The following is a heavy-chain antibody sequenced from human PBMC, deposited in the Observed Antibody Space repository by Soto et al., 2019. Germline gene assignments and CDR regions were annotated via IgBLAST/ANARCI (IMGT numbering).Heavy chain of an antibody. J-gene: IGHJ5*02. CDR1: VFSLTTSGEA. CDR3: AHSKPRSSGSGIEFKWNFDP. D-gene: IGHD1-7*01. CDR2: MFWNDEK. V-gene: IGHV2-5*01. Sequence: QITLKESGPTVVKPTQSLTLTCTFSVFSLTTSGEAVGWVRQPPGKSLEWLALMFWNDEKRYSPSLKTRLTITGDTSNNQVDLTMTDMDPVATATYYCAHSKPRSSGSGIEFKWNFDPWGQGTLVTVSS.